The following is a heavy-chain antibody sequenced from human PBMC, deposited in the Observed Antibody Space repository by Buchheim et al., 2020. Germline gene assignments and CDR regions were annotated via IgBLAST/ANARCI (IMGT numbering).Heavy chain of an antibody. D-gene: IGHD1-7*01. CDR3: ARAFTRYNWNYLSYYYYYMDV. J-gene: IGHJ6*03. CDR1: GYTFTSYD. V-gene: IGHV1-8*01. CDR2: MNPNSGNT. Sequence: QVQLVQSGAEVKKPGASVKVSCKASGYTFTSYDINWVRQATGQGLEWMGWMNPNSGNTGYAQKFQGRVTMTGNTSISTAYMELSSLRSEDTAVYYCARAFTRYNWNYLSYYYYYMDVWGKGTT.